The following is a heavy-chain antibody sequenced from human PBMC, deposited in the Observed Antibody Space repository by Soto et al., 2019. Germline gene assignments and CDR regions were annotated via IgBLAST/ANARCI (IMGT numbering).Heavy chain of an antibody. CDR3: ARGRGGYCSGGVCYRFLDP. V-gene: IGHV1-8*01. Sequence: QEQLVQSGAEVKKPGASVKVSCKASGYTFTNYETIWVRQATGHGLEWMGWINPNSGDTVSAQKFQGRVTMTRDSSISTAYMELSSLTSEDTAVYYCARGRGGYCSGGVCYRFLDPWGQGTLVTVSS. CDR2: INPNSGDT. CDR1: GYTFTNYE. J-gene: IGHJ5*02. D-gene: IGHD2-15*01.